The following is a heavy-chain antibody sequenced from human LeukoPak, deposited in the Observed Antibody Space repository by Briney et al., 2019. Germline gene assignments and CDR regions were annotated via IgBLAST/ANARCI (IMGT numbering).Heavy chain of an antibody. V-gene: IGHV1-46*01. J-gene: IGHJ4*02. CDR1: GYTFTGYY. Sequence: GASVKVSCKASGYTFTGYYAHWVRQAPGQGLEWMGIINPSGGGTSYAQKFQGRVTMTRDMSTSTVYMELSSLRSEDTAVYYCARGSSGIFDYWGQGTLVTVSS. D-gene: IGHD6-6*01. CDR3: ARGSSGIFDY. CDR2: INPSGGGT.